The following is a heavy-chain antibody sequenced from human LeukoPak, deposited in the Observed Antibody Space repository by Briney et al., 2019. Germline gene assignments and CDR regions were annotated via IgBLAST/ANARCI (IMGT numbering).Heavy chain of an antibody. CDR2: IYYSGST. D-gene: IGHD1-14*01. J-gene: IGHJ5*02. V-gene: IGHV4-59*11. CDR1: GGSISSHY. Sequence: SETLSLTCTVSGGSISSHYWSWIRQPPGKGLEWIGYIYYSGSTNYNPSLKSRVTISVDTFKNQFSLKLSSVTAADTAVYYCARESGITVAGFDPWGQGTLVTVSS. CDR3: ARESGITVAGFDP.